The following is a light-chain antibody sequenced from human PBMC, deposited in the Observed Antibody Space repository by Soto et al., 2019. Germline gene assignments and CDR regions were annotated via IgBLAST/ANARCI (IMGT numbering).Light chain of an antibody. CDR2: EVS. V-gene: IGLV2-18*02. Sequence: QSALTQPPSVSGSPGQSVAISCTGTSSDVGGYNRVSWYQQPPGTVPKLLIYEVSNRPSGVPDRFSGSRSGNTASLTISGLQAEDEADYYCSSYTSSTTWVFGGGTKVTVL. J-gene: IGLJ2*01. CDR3: SSYTSSTTWV. CDR1: SSDVGGYNR.